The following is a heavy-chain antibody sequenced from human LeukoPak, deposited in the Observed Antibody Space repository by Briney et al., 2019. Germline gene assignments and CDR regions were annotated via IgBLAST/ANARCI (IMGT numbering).Heavy chain of an antibody. CDR1: GYTFTSYD. D-gene: IGHD1-26*01. J-gene: IGHJ4*02. Sequence: GASVKVSCKASGYTFTSYDINWVRQATGQGLEWMGWMNPNSGNTGYAQKFQGRVTMTRNTSISTAYMELSSLRSEDTAVYYCAMLEPPHSGSTVDYWGQGTLVTVSS. CDR3: AMLEPPHSGSTVDY. V-gene: IGHV1-8*01. CDR2: MNPNSGNT.